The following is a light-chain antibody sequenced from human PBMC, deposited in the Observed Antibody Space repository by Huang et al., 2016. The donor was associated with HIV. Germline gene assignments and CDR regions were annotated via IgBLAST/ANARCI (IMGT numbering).Light chain of an antibody. CDR3: MQALQNPRT. Sequence: IVMTQSPLSLPVTPGEPASISCRSSQSLLHTNGYSYVDWYLQKPGHAPLLLIYLSAYRASGVPDRFSGSGSVLDFTLKISSVEAEDVGIDYCMQALQNPRTFGQGTRLEMK. V-gene: IGKV2-28*01. CDR1: QSLLHTNGYSY. J-gene: IGKJ5*01. CDR2: LSA.